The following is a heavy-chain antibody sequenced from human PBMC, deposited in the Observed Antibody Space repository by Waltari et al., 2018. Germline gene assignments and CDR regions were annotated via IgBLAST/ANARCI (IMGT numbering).Heavy chain of an antibody. D-gene: IGHD3-10*01. CDR3: APLPGGSGQTFDY. CDR1: GNTFIDYL. Sequence: EVQLVQSGAEVKKHGATVKNACKAYGNTFIDYLMHWVQQAPGKGLEWVGRIDPEDGETVYAEKFQGRVTITADTSTDTSYLELSSLRSDDTAVYYCAPLPGGSGQTFDYWGQGTLLTVSS. V-gene: IGHV1-69-2*01. CDR2: IDPEDGET. J-gene: IGHJ4*02.